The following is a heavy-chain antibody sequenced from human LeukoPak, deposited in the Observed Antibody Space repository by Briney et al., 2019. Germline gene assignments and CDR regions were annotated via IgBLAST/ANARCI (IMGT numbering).Heavy chain of an antibody. Sequence: PGGSVSLLCAASGFTLSSYAMQCARHPPGKGRECLAVISYDGSNKYYADSVKGRFTISRDNSKKTLYLQMNSLRAEDTAVYYCARDLDSSLVGAFDIWGQGTMVTVSS. CDR2: ISYDGSNK. V-gene: IGHV3-30*04. CDR1: GFTLSSYA. D-gene: IGHD3-22*01. CDR3: ARDLDSSLVGAFDI. J-gene: IGHJ3*02.